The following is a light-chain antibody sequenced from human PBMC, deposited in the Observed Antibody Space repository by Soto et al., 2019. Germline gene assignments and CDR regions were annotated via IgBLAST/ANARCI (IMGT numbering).Light chain of an antibody. Sequence: QSVLTQPPPVSAAPGQKVTISCSGSSSNIENYYVSWYQQLPGTAPKLLIYDNNKRPSGIPDRFSGSKSGTSATLDITGLQTGDEADYYCGTYDSSLRDGVFGTGTKVTVL. CDR2: DNN. J-gene: IGLJ1*01. V-gene: IGLV1-51*01. CDR1: SSNIENYY. CDR3: GTYDSSLRDGV.